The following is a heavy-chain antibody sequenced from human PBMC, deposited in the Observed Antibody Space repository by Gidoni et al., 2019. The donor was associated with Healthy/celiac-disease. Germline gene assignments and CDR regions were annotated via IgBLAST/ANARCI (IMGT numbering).Heavy chain of an antibody. D-gene: IGHD5-12*01. J-gene: IGHJ3*02. Sequence: EVQLVEAGGGLVKPGGSLRLPCAAAGSTCSSYSMHWVRQAPGQGMGWFAAISSSRISLYYADSVKGRFTVSRDNAKNPRYLQMNSLRAEDTAVYYCARDHRATGMYAFDIWGQGTMVTVSS. CDR1: GSTCSSYS. V-gene: IGHV3-21*01. CDR3: ARDHRATGMYAFDI. CDR2: ISSSRISL.